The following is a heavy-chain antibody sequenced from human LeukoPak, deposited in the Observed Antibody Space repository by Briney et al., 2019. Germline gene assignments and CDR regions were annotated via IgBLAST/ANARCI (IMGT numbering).Heavy chain of an antibody. CDR1: GGSFSGYY. V-gene: IGHV4-34*01. CDR2: INHSGST. D-gene: IGHD3-10*01. J-gene: IGHJ4*02. Sequence: SEALSLTCAVYGGSFSGYYWSWIRQPPGKGLEWIGEINHSGSTNYNPSLKSRVTISVDTSKNQFSLKLSSVTAADTAVYYCARGLDQYGSGSYYNDYWGQGTLVTVSS. CDR3: ARGLDQYGSGSYYNDY.